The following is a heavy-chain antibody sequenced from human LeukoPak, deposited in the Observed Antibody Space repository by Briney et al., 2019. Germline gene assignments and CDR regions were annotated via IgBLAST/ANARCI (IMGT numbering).Heavy chain of an antibody. D-gene: IGHD6-25*01. CDR1: GGTFSSYA. CDR2: IIPIFGTA. Sequence: ASVKVSCKASGGTFSSYAISWVRQAPGQGLEWMGGIIPIFGTANYAQKFQGRVTITTDESTSTAYMELSSLRSEDTAVYYCARDQRGYYYYYMDVWGKGTTVTVSS. CDR3: ARDQRGYYYYYMDV. V-gene: IGHV1-69*05. J-gene: IGHJ6*03.